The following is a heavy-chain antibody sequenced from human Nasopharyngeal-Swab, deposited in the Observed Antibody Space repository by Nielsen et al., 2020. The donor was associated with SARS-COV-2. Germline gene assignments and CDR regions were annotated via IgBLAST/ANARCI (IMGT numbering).Heavy chain of an antibody. D-gene: IGHD3-3*01. Sequence: SETLYLTCTVSGGSISSGGYYWSWIRQHPGKGLEWIGYIYYSGSTYYNPSLKSRVTISVDTSKNQFSLKLSSVTAADTAVYYCARAGDFWSGWSANYYMDVWGKGTTVTVSS. V-gene: IGHV4-31*03. CDR1: GGSISSGGYY. J-gene: IGHJ6*03. CDR2: IYYSGST. CDR3: ARAGDFWSGWSANYYMDV.